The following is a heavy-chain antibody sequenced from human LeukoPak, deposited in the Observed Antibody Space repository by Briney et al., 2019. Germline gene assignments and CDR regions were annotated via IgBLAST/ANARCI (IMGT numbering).Heavy chain of an antibody. CDR1: GFTFSSYS. J-gene: IGHJ6*03. D-gene: IGHD6-13*01. V-gene: IGHV3-48*01. Sequence: GGSLRLSCAASGFTFSSYSMNWVRQAPGRGLEWVSYISSSSTIYYADSVKGRFTISRDNAKNSLYLQMNSLRAEDTAVYYRARDPIAAAGSYYYYMDVWGKGTTVTVSS. CDR2: ISSSSTI. CDR3: ARDPIAAAGSYYYYMDV.